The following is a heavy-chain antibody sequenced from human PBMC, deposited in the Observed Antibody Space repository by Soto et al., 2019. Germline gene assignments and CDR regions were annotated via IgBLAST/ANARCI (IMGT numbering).Heavy chain of an antibody. Sequence: GESLKISCAASGFTFSSYSMNWVRQAPGKGLEWVSSISSSSSYIYYADSVKGRFTISRDNAKNSLYLQMNSLRAEDTAVYYCARVGIAVAVDWFDPWGQGTLVTVSS. CDR1: GFTFSSYS. J-gene: IGHJ5*02. V-gene: IGHV3-21*01. CDR3: ARVGIAVAVDWFDP. D-gene: IGHD6-19*01. CDR2: ISSSSSYI.